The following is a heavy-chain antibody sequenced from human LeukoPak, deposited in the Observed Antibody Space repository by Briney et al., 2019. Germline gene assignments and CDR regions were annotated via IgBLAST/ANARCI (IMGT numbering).Heavy chain of an antibody. Sequence: PSETLSLTCTVSDASMSSHYWIWVRQPPGRVLEWIGYVFSTGDTTYSPSLKSRVTISVDMSENQFSLKLNSVTAADTAVYYCARGVYVYYHMDVWGRGATVTVSS. CDR3: ARGVYVYYHMDV. J-gene: IGHJ6*03. CDR1: DASMSSHY. D-gene: IGHD3-16*01. CDR2: VFSTGDT. V-gene: IGHV4-59*11.